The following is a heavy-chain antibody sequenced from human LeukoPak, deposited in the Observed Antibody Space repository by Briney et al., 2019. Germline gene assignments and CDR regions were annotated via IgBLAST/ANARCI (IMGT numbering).Heavy chain of an antibody. J-gene: IGHJ4*02. V-gene: IGHV3-23*01. D-gene: IGHD6-13*01. CDR1: GFALSGYN. CDR2: INPSGGRT. CDR3: AKGASISWYDY. Sequence: GGSLRLSCAASGFALSGYNMSWVRQAPGKGLEWVSDINPSGGRTYYADSVKGRFTISRDNSKNTLYLQMSSLRAEDTAVYFCAKGASISWYDYWGQGTLVTVSS.